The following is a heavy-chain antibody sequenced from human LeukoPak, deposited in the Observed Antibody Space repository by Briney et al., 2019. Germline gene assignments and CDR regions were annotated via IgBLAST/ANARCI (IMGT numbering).Heavy chain of an antibody. CDR1: GFTFSSYS. CDR2: ISGSGTNT. Sequence: GGSLRLSCAASGFTFSSYSMNWVRQAPGKGLEWVSAISGSGTNTYYSGSVRGRFTISRDNSNNRLYLQMNSVRAEDTAMYFCAKDTAVILTAPFDSWGQGTLVTVSS. J-gene: IGHJ4*02. V-gene: IGHV3-23*01. D-gene: IGHD2-21*01. CDR3: AKDTAVILTAPFDS.